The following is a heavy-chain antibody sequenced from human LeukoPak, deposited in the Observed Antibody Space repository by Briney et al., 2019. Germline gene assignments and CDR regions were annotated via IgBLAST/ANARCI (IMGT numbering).Heavy chain of an antibody. CDR2: ISGSGGST. J-gene: IGHJ4*02. CDR1: GFTFSNYA. Sequence: GGSLTLSCAASGFTFSNYAMSWVRQAPGKGMEWVSAISGSGGSTYYADSVRGRFTISRDNSKNTLYLQMNSLRAEDTAVYYCALLNDDYGLGGDFDYWGQGTLVTVSS. V-gene: IGHV3-23*01. CDR3: ALLNDDYGLGGDFDY. D-gene: IGHD4-17*01.